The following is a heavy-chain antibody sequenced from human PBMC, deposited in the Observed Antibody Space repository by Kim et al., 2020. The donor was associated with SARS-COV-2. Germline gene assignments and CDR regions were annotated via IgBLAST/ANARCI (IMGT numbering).Heavy chain of an antibody. CDR2: INHSGST. J-gene: IGHJ5*02. D-gene: IGHD6-13*01. CDR1: GGSFSGYY. CDR3: ARGGRKYSSSWYGPSNNWFDP. V-gene: IGHV4-34*01. Sequence: SETLSLTCAVYGGSFSGYYWSWIRQPPGKGLEWIGEINHSGSTNYNPSLKSRVTISVDTSKNQFSLKLSSVTAADTAVYYCARGGRKYSSSWYGPSNNWFDPWGQGTLVTVSS.